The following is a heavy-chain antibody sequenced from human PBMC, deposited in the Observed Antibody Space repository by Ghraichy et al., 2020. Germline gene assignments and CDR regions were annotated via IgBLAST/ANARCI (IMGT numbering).Heavy chain of an antibody. Sequence: SQTLSLTCAISGDSVSSNSAAWNWIRQSPSRGLEWLGRTYYRSKWYNDYAVSVKSRITINPDTSKNQFSLQLNSVTPEDTAGYYCARQDYGSGGYVGCIDNWGQGTLVTVSS. CDR1: GDSVSSNSAA. V-gene: IGHV6-1*01. CDR2: TYYRSKWYN. D-gene: IGHD3-10*01. CDR3: ARQDYGSGGYVGCIDN. J-gene: IGHJ4*02.